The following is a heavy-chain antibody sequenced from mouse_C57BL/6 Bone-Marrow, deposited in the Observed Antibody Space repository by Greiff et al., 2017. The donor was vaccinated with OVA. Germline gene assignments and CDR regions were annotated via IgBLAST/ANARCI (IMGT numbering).Heavy chain of an antibody. CDR1: GYTFTSYW. D-gene: IGHD2-5*01. CDR3: ARGDSNVSYFDY. J-gene: IGHJ2*01. CDR2: IDPSVSYT. Sequence: QVQLQQPGAELVKPGASVKLSCKASGYTFTSYWMQWVKQRPGQGLAWIGEIDPSVSYTNYNQKFKGKATLTVDTSSSTAYMQLSSLTSEDSAVYYCARGDSNVSYFDYWGQGTTLTVSS. V-gene: IGHV1-50*01.